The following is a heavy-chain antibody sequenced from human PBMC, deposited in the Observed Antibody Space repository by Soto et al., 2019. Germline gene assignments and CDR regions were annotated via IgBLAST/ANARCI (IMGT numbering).Heavy chain of an antibody. CDR3: AIVWRALVVPAAEFDA. V-gene: IGHV4-4*02. J-gene: IGHJ5*02. CDR2: IYHSGST. Sequence: QVQLQESGPGLVKPSGTLSLTCAVSGGSISSSNWWSWVRQPPGKGLEWIGEIYHSGSTNYNPSRDIQLTQSVDKSKTQFSLKLCSVTAADAAVYSSAIVWRALVVPAAEFDAWGQGTLVTVSS. D-gene: IGHD2-2*01. CDR1: GGSISSSNW.